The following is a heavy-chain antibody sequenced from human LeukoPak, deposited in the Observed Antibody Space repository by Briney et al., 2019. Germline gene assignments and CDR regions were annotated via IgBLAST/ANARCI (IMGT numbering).Heavy chain of an antibody. J-gene: IGHJ4*02. Sequence: NPSETLSLTCTVSGGSISSYYWSWIRQPPGKGLEWSGEINHSGSTNYNPSLKSRVTISVDTSKNQFSLKLSSVTAADTAVYYCARRQRGYSYGTRIDYWGQGTLVTVSS. CDR3: ARRQRGYSYGTRIDY. CDR1: GGSISSYY. CDR2: INHSGST. D-gene: IGHD5-18*01. V-gene: IGHV4-34*01.